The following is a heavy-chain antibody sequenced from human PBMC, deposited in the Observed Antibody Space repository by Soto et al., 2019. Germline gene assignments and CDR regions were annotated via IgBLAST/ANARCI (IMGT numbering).Heavy chain of an antibody. D-gene: IGHD4-17*01. V-gene: IGHV2-5*02. CDR1: GFSLRNSGVG. J-gene: IGHJ4*02. CDR2: IYWDDDK. Sequence: QITLKESGPTLVKPTQTLTLTCTLSGFSLRNSGVGVGWIRQPPGKALEWLALIYWDDDKRYSPSLKSRLTTTKDTSKTQVVLTMPNLDPVDTATYYCAHLTTGGFYFDYWGQGTLVTVSS. CDR3: AHLTTGGFYFDY.